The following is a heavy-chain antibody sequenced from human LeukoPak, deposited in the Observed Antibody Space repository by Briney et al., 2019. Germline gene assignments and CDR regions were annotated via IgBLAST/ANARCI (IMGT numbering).Heavy chain of an antibody. V-gene: IGHV3-30*04. D-gene: IGHD1-1*01. CDR1: GFTLNTYA. CDR2: ISYDGSQK. Sequence: PPGGSLRLSCAVSGFTLNTYAMHWVRQAPGKGLEWVAVISYDGSQKYYADSLKGRFTISRDNSRNTLYLQMNSLRDDDTGMYYCARDTDEWYNSPGDYWGQGTLVTVSS. CDR3: ARDTDEWYNSPGDY. J-gene: IGHJ4*02.